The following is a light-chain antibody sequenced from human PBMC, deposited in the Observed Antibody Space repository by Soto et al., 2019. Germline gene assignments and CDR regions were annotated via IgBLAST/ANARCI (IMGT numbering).Light chain of an antibody. V-gene: IGKV3-15*01. CDR1: QSVSSN. J-gene: IGKJ5*01. CDR2: GAS. Sequence: EIVMTQSPATLSVSPGERATLSCRASQSVSSNLAWYQQKPGQAPRLLIYGASIRATGIPARFSGSGSGTEFTLTNSSLQSEDFAVYYCQQYKNWPPITFGQGTRLEIK. CDR3: QQYKNWPPIT.